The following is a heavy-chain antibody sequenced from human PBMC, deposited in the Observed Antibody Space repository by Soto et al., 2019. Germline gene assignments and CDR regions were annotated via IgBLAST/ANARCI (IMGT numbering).Heavy chain of an antibody. J-gene: IGHJ5*02. Sequence: QVQLVQSGAEVKKPGSSVKVSCKASGGTFSSYTISWVRQAPGQGLEWMGRIIPILGIANYAQKFQGRVTITADKSTSTAYMELSSLRSEDTAVYYCARGVDSRSWYWFDPWGQGTLVTVSS. CDR3: ARGVDSRSWYWFDP. CDR2: IIPILGIA. D-gene: IGHD6-13*01. V-gene: IGHV1-69*02. CDR1: GGTFSSYT.